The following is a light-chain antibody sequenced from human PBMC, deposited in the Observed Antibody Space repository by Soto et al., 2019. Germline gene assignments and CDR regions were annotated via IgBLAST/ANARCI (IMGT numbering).Light chain of an antibody. CDR1: QSILYSSNNKNY. V-gene: IGKV4-1*01. CDR3: QPYYDAPQT. J-gene: IGKJ1*01. CDR2: WAS. Sequence: DIVMTQSPDSLAVSLGERATINCKSSQSILYSSNNKNYLAWYQQKPGQPPKLLIYWASTRESGVPDRFSGSGSGTDFTLTISSLQAGDVAVYYCQPYYDAPQTFGQGTKVEIK.